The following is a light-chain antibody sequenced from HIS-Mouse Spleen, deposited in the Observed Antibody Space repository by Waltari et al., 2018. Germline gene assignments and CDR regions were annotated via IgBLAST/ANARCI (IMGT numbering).Light chain of an antibody. V-gene: IGLV2-23*01. CDR3: CSYAGSSTWV. Sequence: QSALTQPASVSGSPGPPITISCTGTSSDVGSYNLVSWYQQHPGKAPKLMLYEGSKRPSGVSNRFSGSKSGNTASLTISGLQAEDEADYYCCSYAGSSTWVFGGGTKLTVL. CDR2: EGS. CDR1: SSDVGSYNL. J-gene: IGLJ3*02.